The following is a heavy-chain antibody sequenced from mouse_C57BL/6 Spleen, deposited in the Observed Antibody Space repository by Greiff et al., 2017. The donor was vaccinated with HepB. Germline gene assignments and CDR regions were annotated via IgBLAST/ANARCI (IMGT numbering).Heavy chain of an antibody. D-gene: IGHD1-1*01. V-gene: IGHV14-1*01. CDR2: IDPEDGDT. J-gene: IGHJ1*03. CDR1: GFNIKDYY. CDR3: TLTTVVARYFDV. Sequence: DVQLQESGAELVRPGASVKLSCTASGFNIKDYYMHWVTQRPEQGLEWIGRIDPEDGDTEYAPTFPGKATMTADTSSNTAYLQLSSLTSEDTAVYYCTLTTVVARYFDVWGTGTTVTVSS.